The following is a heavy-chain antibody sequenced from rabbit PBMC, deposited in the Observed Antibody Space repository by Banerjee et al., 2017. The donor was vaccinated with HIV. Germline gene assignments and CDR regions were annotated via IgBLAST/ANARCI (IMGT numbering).Heavy chain of an antibody. V-gene: IGHV1S43*01. CDR3: ARGYTDGFDL. J-gene: IGHJ2*01. CDR1: GIDFSRYYY. CDR2: IYTSSGNT. Sequence: QEQLEESGGGLVKPGGTLTLTCKASGIDFSRYYYMCWVRQAPGKGLELIACIYTSSGNTWYASWVNGRFTISKTSWTTVTLQMTSLTAADTATYFCARGYTDGFDLWGQGTLVTVS. D-gene: IGHD7-1*01.